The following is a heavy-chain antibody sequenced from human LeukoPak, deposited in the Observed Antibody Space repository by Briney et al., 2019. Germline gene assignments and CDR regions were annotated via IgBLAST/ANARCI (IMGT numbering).Heavy chain of an antibody. CDR2: ISSSGSTI. Sequence: GGSLRLSCAASGFTFSSYAMSWVRQAPGKGLEWVSYISSSGSTIYYADSVKGRFTISRDNAKNSLYLQMNSLRAEDTAVYYCARFSYDYVWGSYRQKGPFDYWGQGTLVTVSS. V-gene: IGHV3-48*03. D-gene: IGHD3-16*02. CDR3: ARFSYDYVWGSYRQKGPFDY. J-gene: IGHJ4*02. CDR1: GFTFSSYA.